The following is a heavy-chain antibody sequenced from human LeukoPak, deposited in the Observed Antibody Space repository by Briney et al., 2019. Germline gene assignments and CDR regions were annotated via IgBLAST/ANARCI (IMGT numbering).Heavy chain of an antibody. CDR2: INHSGST. D-gene: IGHD1-7*01. CDR3: ARLGWNYVNYYYYYYMDV. V-gene: IGHV4-34*01. Sequence: SETLSLTCAVYGGSFSGYYWSWIRQPPGKGLEWIGEINHSGSTNYNPSLKSRVTISVDTSKNQFSLKLSSVTAANTAVYYCARLGWNYVNYYYYYYMDVWGKGTTVTVSS. CDR1: GGSFSGYY. J-gene: IGHJ6*03.